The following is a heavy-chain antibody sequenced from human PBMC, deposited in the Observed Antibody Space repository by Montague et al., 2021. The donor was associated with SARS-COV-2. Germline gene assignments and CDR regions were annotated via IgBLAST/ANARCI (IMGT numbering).Heavy chain of an antibody. D-gene: IGHD6-13*01. CDR3: ARDPRYSLSWSFDY. Sequence: CAISGDSDCIKTLAWNWVRQSPARDLEQLGGTYYRSEWYYDYAVSVKSRMTISPDTSKNQFSLQLSSVTPEDRAVYYCARDPRYSLSWSFDYWGQGTLVTVSS. CDR2: TYYRSEWYY. V-gene: IGHV6-1*01. J-gene: IGHJ4*02. CDR1: GDSDCIKTLA.